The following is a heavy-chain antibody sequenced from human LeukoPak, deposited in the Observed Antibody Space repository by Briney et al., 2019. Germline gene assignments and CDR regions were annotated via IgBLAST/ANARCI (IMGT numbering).Heavy chain of an antibody. D-gene: IGHD3-9*01. CDR2: TYYSGST. CDR3: ARGDFDVSWFDP. Sequence: PSETLSLTCTVSGGSISSSSYYWGWIRQPPGKGLEWIGSTYYSGSTYYNPSLKSRVTISVDTSKNQFSLKLSSVTAADTAVYYCARGDFDVSWFDPWGQGTLVTVSS. V-gene: IGHV4-39*07. CDR1: GGSISSSSYY. J-gene: IGHJ5*02.